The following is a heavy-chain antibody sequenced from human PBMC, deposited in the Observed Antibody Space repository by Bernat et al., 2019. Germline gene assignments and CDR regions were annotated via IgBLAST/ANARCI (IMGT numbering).Heavy chain of an antibody. CDR3: AKVGYFDWLLYYFDY. V-gene: IGHV3-23*01. Sequence: EVQLLESGGGLVQPGGSLRLSCAASGFTFSSYAMSWVRQAPGKGLEWVSAISGSGGSTYYADSVQGRFTISRDNSKNTLYLQMNSLRAEDTAVYYCAKVGYFDWLLYYFDYWGQGTLVTVSS. D-gene: IGHD3-9*01. J-gene: IGHJ4*02. CDR2: ISGSGGST. CDR1: GFTFSSYA.